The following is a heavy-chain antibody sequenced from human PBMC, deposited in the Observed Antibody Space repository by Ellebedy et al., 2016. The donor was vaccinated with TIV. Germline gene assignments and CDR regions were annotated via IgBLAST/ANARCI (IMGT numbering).Heavy chain of an antibody. D-gene: IGHD6-19*01. CDR3: ARGPTGQWLVRGNWFDP. Sequence: SETLSLTXAVYGGSFSGYYWSWIRQPPGKGLEWIGEINHSGSTNYNPSLKSRVTISVDTSKNQFSLKLSSVTAADTAVYYCARGPTGQWLVRGNWFDPWGQGTLVTVSS. J-gene: IGHJ5*02. CDR2: INHSGST. V-gene: IGHV4-34*01. CDR1: GGSFSGYY.